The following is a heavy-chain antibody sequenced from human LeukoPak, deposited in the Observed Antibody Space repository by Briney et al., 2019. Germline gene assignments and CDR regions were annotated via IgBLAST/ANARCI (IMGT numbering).Heavy chain of an antibody. V-gene: IGHV1-18*01. J-gene: IGHJ5*02. D-gene: IGHD2-2*01. Sequence: PSVKLSCKASGYTFTSYGISWVRHAPGQGREWMGWISAYNGNTNYTQKLKGRVTMTTDTSTSTAYIELRRLRSDDAAVYYCARERYCSSTSCYWYWFDPWGQGTLVTVSS. CDR2: ISAYNGNT. CDR1: GYTFTSYG. CDR3: ARERYCSSTSCYWYWFDP.